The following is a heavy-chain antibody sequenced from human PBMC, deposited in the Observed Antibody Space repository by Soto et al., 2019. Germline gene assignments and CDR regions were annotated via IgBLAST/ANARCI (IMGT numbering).Heavy chain of an antibody. Sequence: GGSLRLSCAASGFSFSDHYMTWIRQAPGKRLEWVSYISGSGTTIYYADSVRGRFTVSRDNAKNSLYPQMNSLRAEDTAVYYCASDPYYYASEYWGQGILVTVSS. V-gene: IGHV3-11*01. J-gene: IGHJ4*02. CDR1: GFSFSDHY. CDR3: ASDPYYYASEY. D-gene: IGHD3-10*01. CDR2: ISGSGTTI.